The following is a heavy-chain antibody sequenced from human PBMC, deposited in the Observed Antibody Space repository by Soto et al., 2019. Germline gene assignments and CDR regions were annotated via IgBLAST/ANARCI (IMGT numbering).Heavy chain of an antibody. J-gene: IGHJ4*02. D-gene: IGHD5-12*01. CDR2: IYYSGTT. CDR1: GGSVNRDSYY. CDR3: ARGSGFDYHYFDY. Sequence: SETLSLTCTVSGGSVNRDSYYWSWIRQPPGKGLQWIGYIYYSGTTNYNPSLRSRVTISVDTSNNQFSLKLSSVTAADTAVYYRARGSGFDYHYFDYWGQGTLVTVSS. V-gene: IGHV4-61*01.